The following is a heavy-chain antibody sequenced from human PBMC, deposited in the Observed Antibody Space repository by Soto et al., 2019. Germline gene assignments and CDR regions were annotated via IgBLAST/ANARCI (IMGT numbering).Heavy chain of an antibody. CDR2: ISWNSGSI. V-gene: IGHV3-9*01. CDR1: GSTFDDYA. J-gene: IGHJ6*02. D-gene: IGHD6-13*01. Sequence: PGGSLRLSCAASGSTFDDYAMHWVRQAPGKGLEWVSGISWNSGSIGYADSVKGRFTISRDNAKNSLYLQMNSLRAEDTALYYCAKDMSDSNLNGMDVWGQGTTVTVSS. CDR3: AKDMSDSNLNGMDV.